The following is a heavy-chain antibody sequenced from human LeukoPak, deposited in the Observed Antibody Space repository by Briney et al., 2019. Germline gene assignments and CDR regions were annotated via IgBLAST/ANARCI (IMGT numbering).Heavy chain of an antibody. CDR3: ANSNCSSTSCEFDY. J-gene: IGHJ4*02. Sequence: VFSVTVSCQACGGRLRSYAISWLRQAPARGGDGMGGIIPIFGTANYAQKFQGRVKLTTHESTSTAYVEPRRPRSEDPAVYYCANSNCSSTSCEFDYWGQGTLVTVSP. CDR2: IIPIFGTA. V-gene: IGHV1-69*05. D-gene: IGHD2-2*01. CDR1: GGRLRSYA.